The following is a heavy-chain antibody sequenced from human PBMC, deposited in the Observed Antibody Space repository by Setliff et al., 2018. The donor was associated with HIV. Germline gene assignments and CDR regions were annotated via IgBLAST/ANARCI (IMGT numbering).Heavy chain of an antibody. CDR3: ARSTVGAGASFP. D-gene: IGHD1-26*01. CDR1: GDSINTHY. V-gene: IGHV4-59*11. Sequence: SETLSLTCTVSGDSINTHYWSWIRQPPGKGLEWIGCISHSGNTNFNPSLNSRVTISLHTSKNQFSLRLTSLTAADTAIYYCARSTVGAGASFPWGRGILVTVSS. CDR2: ISHSGNT. J-gene: IGHJ5*02.